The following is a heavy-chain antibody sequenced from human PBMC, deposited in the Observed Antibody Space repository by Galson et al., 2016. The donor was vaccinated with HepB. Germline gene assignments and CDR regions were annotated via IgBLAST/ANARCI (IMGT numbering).Heavy chain of an antibody. D-gene: IGHD1-26*01. J-gene: IGHJ4*02. CDR3: VGWYSGTYSANY. V-gene: IGHV3-7*01. Sequence: SLRLSCAASGFTFSGSWMSWVRQAPGNGLEWVAHINQAGTAIYYVDSVKGRFTISSDNAKNSMYLQMSSLRAEDTAVYFCVGWYSGTYSANYWGQGTLVTVSS. CDR2: INQAGTAI. CDR1: GFTFSGSW.